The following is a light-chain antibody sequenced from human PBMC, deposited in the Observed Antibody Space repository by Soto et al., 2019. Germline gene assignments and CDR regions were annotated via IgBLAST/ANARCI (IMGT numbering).Light chain of an antibody. CDR1: QSIRSY. Sequence: DIQMTQSPSSLSASAGDSVTITCRASQSIRSYLNWYQQKPGKAPKLLIYDASNLQSGVPSRFSGSGSGTDFTLTISSLQPEDFATYYCQQSYSTPLTFGGGTKVEIK. V-gene: IGKV1-39*01. CDR2: DAS. CDR3: QQSYSTPLT. J-gene: IGKJ4*01.